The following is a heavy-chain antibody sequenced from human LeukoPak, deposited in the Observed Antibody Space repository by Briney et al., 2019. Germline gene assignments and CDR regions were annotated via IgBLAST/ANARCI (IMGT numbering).Heavy chain of an antibody. CDR1: GLTFSSYP. Sequence: PGRSLRLSCAASGLTFSSYPMHWVRQAPGKGLEWVAVISYVGSEKHYADPVKGRFTISRDNSKNTLYLQMSSLRAEDTAMYYCAREGNSGYYPYWGQGILVTVSS. CDR2: ISYVGSEK. J-gene: IGHJ4*02. CDR3: AREGNSGYYPY. V-gene: IGHV3-30-3*01. D-gene: IGHD3-22*01.